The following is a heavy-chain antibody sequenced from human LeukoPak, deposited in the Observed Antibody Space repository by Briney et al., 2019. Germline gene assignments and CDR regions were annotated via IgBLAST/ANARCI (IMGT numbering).Heavy chain of an antibody. CDR1: GFTFSSYG. CDR3: AKDVWSGYNDY. CDR2: IWYDGSNK. Sequence: GGSLRLSCAASGFTFSSYGMHWVRQAPGKGLEWVAVIWYDGSNKYYADSVKGRFTISRDNSKNTLYLQMNSLRAEDTAVCYCAKDVWSGYNDYWGQGTVVTVSS. J-gene: IGHJ4*02. D-gene: IGHD3-3*01. V-gene: IGHV3-33*06.